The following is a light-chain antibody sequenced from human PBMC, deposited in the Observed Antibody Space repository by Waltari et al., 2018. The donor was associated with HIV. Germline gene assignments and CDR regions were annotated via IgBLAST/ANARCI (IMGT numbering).Light chain of an antibody. V-gene: IGLV3-21*04. CDR1: NIGSRS. CDR2: YDG. CDR3: QLYHGATDQVV. Sequence: SYVLTQPPSVSLAPGETATITCRGDNIGSRSVHWYQQKPGQAPVVVIYYDGDRPSGIPRRLSGANSGNTATLTISRVEAGDEADYFCQLYHGATDQVVFGGGTKLTVL. J-gene: IGLJ2*01.